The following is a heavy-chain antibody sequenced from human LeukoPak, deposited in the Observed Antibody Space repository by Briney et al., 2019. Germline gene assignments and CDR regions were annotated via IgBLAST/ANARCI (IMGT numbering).Heavy chain of an antibody. CDR3: ARGGDYDFWSGYHDAFDI. V-gene: IGHV1-8*03. CDR1: GYTFTSYD. D-gene: IGHD3-3*01. CDR2: MNPNSGNT. J-gene: IGHJ3*02. Sequence: GASVKVSCKASGYTFTSYDINWVRQATGQGLEWMGWMNPNSGNTGYAQKFQGRVTITRNTSISTAYMELSSLRSEDTAVYYCARGGDYDFWSGYHDAFDIWGQGTMVTVSS.